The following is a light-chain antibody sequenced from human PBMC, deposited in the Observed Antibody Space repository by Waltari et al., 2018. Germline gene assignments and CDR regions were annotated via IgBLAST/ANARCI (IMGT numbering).Light chain of an antibody. CDR2: GAS. Sequence: PGEGAPPSCRASQSISRYLAWYQQKPGQAPRLLIYGASTRATGIPDRFSGSGSGTDFSLTISGLEPEDSAVYYCQHHFRLPATFGQGTKVEIK. J-gene: IGKJ1*01. CDR1: QSISRY. V-gene: IGKV3-20*01. CDR3: QHHFRLPAT.